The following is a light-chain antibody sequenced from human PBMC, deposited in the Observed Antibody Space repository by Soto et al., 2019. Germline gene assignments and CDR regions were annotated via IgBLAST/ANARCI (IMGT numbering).Light chain of an antibody. CDR2: GNN. J-gene: IGLJ1*01. CDR1: SSNIGAGYD. V-gene: IGLV1-40*01. Sequence: QPVLTQPPSVSGAPGQRVIISCTGSSSNIGAGYDVHWYQHLPGTAPKLLIYGNNNRPSGVPDRFSGSKSGTSASLAITGLQAEDETDYYCQSYDSNLRGDVFGTGTKLTVL. CDR3: QSYDSNLRGDV.